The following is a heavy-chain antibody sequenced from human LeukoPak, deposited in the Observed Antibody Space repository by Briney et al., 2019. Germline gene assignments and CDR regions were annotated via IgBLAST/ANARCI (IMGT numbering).Heavy chain of an antibody. Sequence: GGSLRLSCAASGFTFSSYWMHWVRQAPGKGLVWVSRINSDGSSTSYADSVKGRFTISRDNAKNTLYLQMNSLRAEDTAVYYCARADIVVVPAAIAYYYYYYMDVWGKGTTVTVSS. CDR1: GFTFSSYW. CDR2: INSDGSST. J-gene: IGHJ6*03. V-gene: IGHV3-74*01. CDR3: ARADIVVVPAAIAYYYYYYMDV. D-gene: IGHD2-2*01.